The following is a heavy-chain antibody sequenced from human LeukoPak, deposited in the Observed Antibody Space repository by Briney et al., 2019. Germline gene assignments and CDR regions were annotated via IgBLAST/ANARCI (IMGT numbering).Heavy chain of an antibody. J-gene: IGHJ4*02. V-gene: IGHV1-69*01. CDR3: ARDSFEHYYGSGSYGSFDY. CDR2: IIPIFGTA. Sequence: ASVTVSYKASGGTFSSYAISWVRQAPGQGLEWMGGIIPIFGTANYAQKFQGRVTITADESTSTAYMELSSLRSEDTAVYYCARDSFEHYYGSGSYGSFDYWGQGTLVTVSS. CDR1: GGTFSSYA. D-gene: IGHD3-10*01.